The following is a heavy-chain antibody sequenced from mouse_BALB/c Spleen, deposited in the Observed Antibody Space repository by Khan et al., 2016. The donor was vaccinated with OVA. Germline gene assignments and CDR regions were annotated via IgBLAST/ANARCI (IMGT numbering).Heavy chain of an antibody. CDR1: GYTFTEYY. Sequence: QVRLQQSGAELARPGASVKLSCKASGYTFTEYYINWVKQRTGQGLEWIGEISPGSGDTYYNEKFKGKATLTADKSSSTAYMQLSSLTSEASAVYFCARRNYCGYTFAYWGQGTLVTVSA. J-gene: IGHJ3*01. CDR3: ARRNYCGYTFAY. V-gene: IGHV1-77*01. D-gene: IGHD1-2*01. CDR2: ISPGSGDT.